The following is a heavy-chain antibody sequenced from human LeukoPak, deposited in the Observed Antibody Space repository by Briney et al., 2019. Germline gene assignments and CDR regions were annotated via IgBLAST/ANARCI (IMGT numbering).Heavy chain of an antibody. CDR2: ISYDGSNK. J-gene: IGHJ4*02. CDR1: GFTFSSYA. Sequence: GGSLRLSCAASGFTFSSYAIHWVRQAPGKGLEWVAVISYDGSNKYYADSVKGRFTISRDNSKNTLSLQMNSLGADDTAVYYCAREIAHWDFDYWGQGTLVTVSS. D-gene: IGHD7-27*01. CDR3: AREIAHWDFDY. V-gene: IGHV3-30-3*01.